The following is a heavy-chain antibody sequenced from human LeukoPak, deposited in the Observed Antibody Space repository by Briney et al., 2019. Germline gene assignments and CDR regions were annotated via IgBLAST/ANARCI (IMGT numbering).Heavy chain of an antibody. D-gene: IGHD3-22*01. V-gene: IGHV4-61*02. CDR3: ARTMIVLGDYFDY. J-gene: IGHJ4*02. Sequence: SQTLSLTCTVSGGSISSGDSYWNWIRQPAGKGLEWIGRIYLSGRSNYTPSLKSRVTISVDTSKNQFSLKLSSVTAADTAVYYCARTMIVLGDYFDYWGQGTLVTVSS. CDR2: IYLSGRS. CDR1: GGSISSGDSY.